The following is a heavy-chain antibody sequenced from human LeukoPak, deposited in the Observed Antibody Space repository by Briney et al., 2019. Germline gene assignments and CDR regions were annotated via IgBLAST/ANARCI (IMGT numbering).Heavy chain of an antibody. CDR1: GFTFSGYA. CDR3: AITNQLTTLDY. D-gene: IGHD2-2*01. V-gene: IGHV3-23*01. Sequence: GGSLRLSCAASGFTFSGYAMSWVRQAPGKGLEWVSAISGSGGSTYYADSVKGRFTISRDNSKNTLYLQMNSLRAEDTAVYYCAITNQLTTLDYWGQGTLVTVSS. CDR2: ISGSGGST. J-gene: IGHJ4*02.